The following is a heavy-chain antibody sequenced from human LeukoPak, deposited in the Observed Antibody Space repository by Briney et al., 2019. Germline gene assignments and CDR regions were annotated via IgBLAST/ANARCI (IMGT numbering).Heavy chain of an antibody. CDR2: IKTRAYGGAT. CDR1: GFTFNNAW. D-gene: IGHD4-17*01. CDR3: TTNYLDDDYVVN. V-gene: IGHV3-15*01. J-gene: IGHJ4*02. Sequence: GGSLRLSCAASGFTFNNAWMSWVRQAPGKGLEWVGRIKTRAYGGATDYAAPVKGRFTISRDDLKSTLYLEMNSLKTEDTAVYYCTTNYLDDDYVVNWGQGTLVTVSS.